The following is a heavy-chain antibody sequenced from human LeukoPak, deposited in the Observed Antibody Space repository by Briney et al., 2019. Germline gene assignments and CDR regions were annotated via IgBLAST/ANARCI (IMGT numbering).Heavy chain of an antibody. D-gene: IGHD5-18*01. V-gene: IGHV3-38-3*01. Sequence: GGSLRLSCAASGFTVSSNEMSWVRQAPGKGLEWVSSISGGSTYYADSRKGRFTISRDNSKNTLYLQMNSLRAEDTALYYCARGSGYSYAFTGRERTKSRLDYWGQGTLVTVSS. CDR2: ISGGST. J-gene: IGHJ4*02. CDR1: GFTVSSNE. CDR3: ARGSGYSYAFTGRERTKSRLDY.